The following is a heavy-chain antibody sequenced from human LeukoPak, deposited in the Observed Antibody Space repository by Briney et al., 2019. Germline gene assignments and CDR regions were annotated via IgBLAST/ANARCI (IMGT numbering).Heavy chain of an antibody. CDR3: ARDRSSGYSDALDI. Sequence: GGSLRLSCAASGFTFSDYYMSWVRQAPGKGLEWVSVIYSDGSTYYADSVKGRFTISRDNSKNTLYFQMNRLRAEDTAVYYCARDRSSGYSDALDIWGQGTMVTVSS. D-gene: IGHD3-22*01. J-gene: IGHJ3*02. CDR2: IYSDGST. V-gene: IGHV3-66*02. CDR1: GFTFSDYY.